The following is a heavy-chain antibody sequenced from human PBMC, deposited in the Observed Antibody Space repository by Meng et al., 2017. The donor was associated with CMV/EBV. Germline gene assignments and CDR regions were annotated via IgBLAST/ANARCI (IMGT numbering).Heavy chain of an antibody. Sequence: GGSLRLSCAASGFTFSSYSMNWVRQAPGKGLEWVSSISSSSSYIYYADSVKGRFTISRDNAKNSLYLQMNSLRAEDTAVYYCARDDSGYYLPGRAALGYWGQGTLVTVSS. V-gene: IGHV3-21*04. D-gene: IGHD3-22*01. CDR2: ISSSSSYI. CDR3: ARDDSGYYLPGRAALGY. J-gene: IGHJ4*02. CDR1: GFTFSSYS.